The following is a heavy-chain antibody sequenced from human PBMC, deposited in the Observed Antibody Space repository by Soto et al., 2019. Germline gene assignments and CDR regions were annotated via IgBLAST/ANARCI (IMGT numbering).Heavy chain of an antibody. V-gene: IGHV4-34*01. CDR1: VGSFSGYY. D-gene: IGHD3-10*01. J-gene: IGHJ5*02. CDR2: INHSGST. CDR3: ARGRLRGWFDP. Sequence: SETLSLTGAVYVGSFSGYYWSWIRQPPGKGLEWIGEINHSGSTNYNPSLKSRVTISVDTSKNQFSLKLSSVTAADTAVYYCARGRLRGWFDPWGQGTLVTVSS.